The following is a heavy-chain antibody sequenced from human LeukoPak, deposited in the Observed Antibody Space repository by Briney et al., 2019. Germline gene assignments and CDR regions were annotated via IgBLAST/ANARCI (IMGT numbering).Heavy chain of an antibody. V-gene: IGHV3-9*01. D-gene: IGHD5-24*01. J-gene: IGHJ4*02. Sequence: TGGSQRLSCAASGFSFDEFAMHWVRQAPGKGLEWVSGINFNGDTSRYAHSVNGRFTISRDNAKKVVYLQMNGLRGEDTALYYCARDRDYNLADSFDHWGQGTLVTVSS. CDR2: INFNGDTS. CDR1: GFSFDEFA. CDR3: ARDRDYNLADSFDH.